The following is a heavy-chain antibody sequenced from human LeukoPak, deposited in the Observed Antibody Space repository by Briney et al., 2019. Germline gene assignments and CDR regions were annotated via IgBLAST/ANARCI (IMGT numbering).Heavy chain of an antibody. Sequence: GGSLRLSCAASGFTFSSYAVRWASHARGEGREWVLAISGDGGSTYYADCVKGRFTISRDNSKNTLYLQMNSLRAEDTAVYYCAMGEEMPPFDYWGQGTLVTVSS. CDR3: AMGEEMPPFDY. D-gene: IGHD1-26*01. CDR2: ISGDGGST. V-gene: IGHV3-23*01. J-gene: IGHJ4*02. CDR1: GFTFSSYA.